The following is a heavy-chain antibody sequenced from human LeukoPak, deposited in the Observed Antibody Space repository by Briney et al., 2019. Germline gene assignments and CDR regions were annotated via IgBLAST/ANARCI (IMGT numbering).Heavy chain of an antibody. J-gene: IGHJ4*02. Sequence: SETLSLTCAVYGGSFSGYYWSWIRQPPGKGLEWIEEINHSGSTNYNPSLQSRVAISVDTSKIQYSLKLSSVTSADTAVYYCARGVVGATKNFDYWGQGTLVTVSS. D-gene: IGHD1-26*01. V-gene: IGHV4-34*01. CDR2: INHSGST. CDR3: ARGVVGATKNFDY. CDR1: GGSFSGYY.